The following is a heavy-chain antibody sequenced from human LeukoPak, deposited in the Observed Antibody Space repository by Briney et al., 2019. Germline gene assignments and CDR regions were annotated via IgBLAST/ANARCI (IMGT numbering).Heavy chain of an antibody. J-gene: IGHJ3*02. D-gene: IGHD1-26*01. V-gene: IGHV4-4*02. Sequence: SGTLSLTCAVSGGSISSSNWWSWVRQPPGKGLEWIGEIYHSGSTNYNPSLKSRVTISVDKSKNQFSLKLSSVTAADTAAYYCARDPLVGATEASAFDIWGQGTMVTVSS. CDR1: GGSISSSNW. CDR3: ARDPLVGATEASAFDI. CDR2: IYHSGST.